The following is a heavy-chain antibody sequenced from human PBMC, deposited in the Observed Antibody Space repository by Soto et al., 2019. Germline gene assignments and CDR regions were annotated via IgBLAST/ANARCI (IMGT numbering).Heavy chain of an antibody. V-gene: IGHV3-21*01. Sequence: EVQLVESGGGLVKPGGSLRLSCAASGFTFSSYSMNRVRQAPGKGLEWVSSISSSSSYIYYAVSVKGRFTISRDNAKNSLFLQINSLRAEVTAVYYCARGPGVVVSAAMRYYYGMDVWGQGTTVTV. J-gene: IGHJ6*02. CDR2: ISSSSSYI. D-gene: IGHD2-2*01. CDR3: ARGPGVVVSAAMRYYYGMDV. CDR1: GFTFSSYS.